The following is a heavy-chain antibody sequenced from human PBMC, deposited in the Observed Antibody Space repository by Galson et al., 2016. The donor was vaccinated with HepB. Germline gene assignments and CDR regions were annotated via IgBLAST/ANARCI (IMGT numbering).Heavy chain of an antibody. CDR2: ISPTGGTT. V-gene: IGHV1-46*01. D-gene: IGHD2-21*02. CDR3: ARAPLWGLARFDL. CDR1: GYTLTSYY. Sequence: SVKVSCKASGYTLTSYYMHWVRQAPGQGLEWMGVISPTGGTTTYAQRFQGRITITRDRSTRTVYMEMSSLRSEDTALYYCARAPLWGLARFDLWGQGTLVTVST. J-gene: IGHJ5*02.